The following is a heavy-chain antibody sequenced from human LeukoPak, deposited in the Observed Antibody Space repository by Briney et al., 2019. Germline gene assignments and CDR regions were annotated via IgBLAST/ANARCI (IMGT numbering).Heavy chain of an antibody. V-gene: IGHV4-39*07. D-gene: IGHD6-6*01. Sequence: SETLSLTCTVSGGSISSSSYYWGWIRQPPGKGLEWIGSMYSSGSTYYNPSLKSRVTISVDTSKNQFSLKLSSVTAADTAVYYCARDGRIAAPYYYYYMDVWGKGTTVTISS. CDR2: MYSSGST. CDR3: ARDGRIAAPYYYYYMDV. CDR1: GGSISSSSYY. J-gene: IGHJ6*03.